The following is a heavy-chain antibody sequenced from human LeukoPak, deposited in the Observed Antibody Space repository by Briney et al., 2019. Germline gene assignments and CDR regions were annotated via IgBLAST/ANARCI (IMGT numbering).Heavy chain of an antibody. CDR2: ISAYNGNT. J-gene: IGHJ5*02. Sequence: GASVKVSCKASGYTVTSYGISWVRQAPGQQLEGMGWISAYNGNTNYAQKLQGRVTMTTDTSTSTAYMELRSLRSDDTAVYYCARDGLHRSKWFDPWGQGTLVTVSS. CDR3: ARDGLHRSKWFDP. D-gene: IGHD5-24*01. V-gene: IGHV1-18*01. CDR1: GYTVTSYG.